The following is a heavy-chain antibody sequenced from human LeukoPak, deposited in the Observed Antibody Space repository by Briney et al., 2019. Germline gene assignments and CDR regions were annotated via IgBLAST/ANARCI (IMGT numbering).Heavy chain of an antibody. CDR1: GFTVSDNY. CDR2: IYSGGST. J-gene: IGHJ4*02. V-gene: IGHV3-53*04. CDR3: ARYHTALNY. D-gene: IGHD5-18*01. Sequence: PGGSLRLSCAASGFTVSDNYMTWVRQAPGKGLEWVSVIYSGGSTYYADSVKGRFTISRHDPKNTLFLQMNSLRPEDTAVYYCARYHTALNYWGQGTLVTASS.